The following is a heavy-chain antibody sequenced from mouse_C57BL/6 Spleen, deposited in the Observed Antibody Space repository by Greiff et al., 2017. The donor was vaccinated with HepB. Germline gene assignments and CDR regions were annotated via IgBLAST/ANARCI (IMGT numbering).Heavy chain of an antibody. D-gene: IGHD1-1*01. Sequence: QVQLQQPGAELVKPGASVKMSCKASGYTFTSYWITWVKQRPGQGLEWIGDIYPGSGSTNYNEKFKSKATLTVDTSSSTAYMQLSSLTSEDSAVYYCARDYYGYWYFDVWGTGTTVTVSS. CDR1: GYTFTSYW. CDR2: IYPGSGST. J-gene: IGHJ1*03. V-gene: IGHV1-55*01. CDR3: ARDYYGYWYFDV.